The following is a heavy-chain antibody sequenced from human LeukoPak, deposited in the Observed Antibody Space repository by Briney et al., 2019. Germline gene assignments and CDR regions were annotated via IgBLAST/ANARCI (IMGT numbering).Heavy chain of an antibody. V-gene: IGHV3-64*01. J-gene: IGHJ6*03. D-gene: IGHD6-6*01. CDR3: ARPYSSSSYYYYYYMDV. CDR1: GFTFSSYA. CDR2: ISSNGGST. Sequence: GGSLRLSCAASGFTFSSYAVHWVRQAPGKGLEYVSAISSNGGSTYYANSVKGRFTISRDNSKNTLYLQMGSLRAEDMAVYYCARPYSSSSYYYYYYMDVWGKGTTVTVSS.